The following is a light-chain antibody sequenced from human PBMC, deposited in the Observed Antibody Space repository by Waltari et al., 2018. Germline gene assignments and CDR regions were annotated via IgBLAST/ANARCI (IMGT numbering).Light chain of an antibody. CDR3: MQGTHWPPT. J-gene: IGKJ1*01. CDR2: KVS. Sequence: DVVLAQSPLSLPVTLGQPASISCRSSQSLVNTDGNIYLNWFHQRPGQSPRRLIYKVSNRDSGVPDRFSGSGSGTDFTLKISRLEADDVGFYFCMQGTHWPPTFGQGTKVEIK. CDR1: QSLVNTDGNIY. V-gene: IGKV2-30*01.